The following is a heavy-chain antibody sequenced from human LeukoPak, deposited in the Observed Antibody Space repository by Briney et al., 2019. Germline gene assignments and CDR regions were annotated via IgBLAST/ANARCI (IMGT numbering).Heavy chain of an antibody. D-gene: IGHD3-3*01. CDR1: GGSISSGGYY. CDR2: IYYSGST. J-gene: IGHJ4*02. CDR3: ARVPPDDFWSGYSYFDY. Sequence: SQTLSLTCTVSGGSISSGGYYWSWIRQPPGEGLEWIGYIYYSGSTYYNPSLKSRVTISVDTSKNQFSLKLSSVTAADTAVYYCARVPPDDFWSGYSYFDYWGQGTLVTVSS. V-gene: IGHV4-30-4*01.